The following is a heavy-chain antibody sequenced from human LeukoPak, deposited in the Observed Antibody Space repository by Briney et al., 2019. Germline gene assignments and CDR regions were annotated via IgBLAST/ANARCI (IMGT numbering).Heavy chain of an antibody. Sequence: PSQTLSLTCAVSGGSISSGGYSWSWIRQPPGKGLEWVGYIYYSGSTNYNPSLKSRVTISVDMSKNQFSLKLSSVTAADTAVYYCARDLWIRSSGWTFDYWGQGTLVTVSS. J-gene: IGHJ4*02. CDR3: ARDLWIRSSGWTFDY. V-gene: IGHV4-30-4*07. CDR1: GGSISSGGYS. D-gene: IGHD6-19*01. CDR2: IYYSGST.